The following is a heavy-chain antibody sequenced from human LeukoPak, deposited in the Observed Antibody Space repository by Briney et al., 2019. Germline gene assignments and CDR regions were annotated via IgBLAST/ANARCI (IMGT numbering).Heavy chain of an antibody. V-gene: IGHV3-9*01. CDR2: ISWNSGSI. J-gene: IGHJ4*02. CDR3: AKPHRGLLWFGEYCFDY. Sequence: GGSLRLSCAASGFTFDDYAMHWVRQAPGKGLEWVSGISWNSGSIGYADSVKGRFTISRDNAKNSLYLQMNSLRAEDTALYYCAKPHRGLLWFGEYCFDYWGQGTLVTVSS. CDR1: GFTFDDYA. D-gene: IGHD3-10*01.